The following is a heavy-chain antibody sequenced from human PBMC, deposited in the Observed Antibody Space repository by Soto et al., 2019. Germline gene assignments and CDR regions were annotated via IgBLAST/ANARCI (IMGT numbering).Heavy chain of an antibody. CDR1: GFTFSSGA. V-gene: IGHV3-23*01. D-gene: IGHD3-10*01. Sequence: PGGSLRLSCAASGFTFSSGAMSWVRQAPGKGLEWVSSLTGSGITTNYADSVKGRFTISRDISKNTLYLQMSSLRAEDTAVYYCTKGPGTSASYECWGQGTLVTVSS. CDR3: TKGPGTSASYEC. CDR2: LTGSGITT. J-gene: IGHJ4*02.